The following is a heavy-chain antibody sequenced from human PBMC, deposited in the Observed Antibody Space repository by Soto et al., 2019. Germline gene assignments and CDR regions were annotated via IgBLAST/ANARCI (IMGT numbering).Heavy chain of an antibody. CDR3: ARSIVVVTALDY. CDR2: ISYDGSNK. D-gene: IGHD2-21*02. V-gene: IGHV3-30-3*01. J-gene: IGHJ4*02. CDR1: GFTFSSYA. Sequence: GSLRLSCAASGFTFSSYAMHWVRQAPGKGLEWVAVISYDGSNKYYADSVKGRFTISRDNSKNTLYLQMNSLRAEDTAVYYCARSIVVVTALDYWGQGTLVTVSS.